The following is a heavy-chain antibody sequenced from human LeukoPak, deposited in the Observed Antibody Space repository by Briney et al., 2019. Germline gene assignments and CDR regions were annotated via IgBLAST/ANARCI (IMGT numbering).Heavy chain of an antibody. V-gene: IGHV4-61*01. D-gene: IGHD3-9*01. CDR2: IYYSGST. CDR3: ARDRKVRYDILTGYYSPFNYYYYMDV. J-gene: IGHJ6*03. CDR1: GGSISSGSYY. Sequence: PSETLSLTCTVSGGSISSGSYYWSWIRQPPGKGLEWIGYIYYSGSTNYNPSLKSRVTISVDTSKNQFSLKLSSVTAADTAVYYCARDRKVRYDILTGYYSPFNYYYYMDVWGKGTTVTVSS.